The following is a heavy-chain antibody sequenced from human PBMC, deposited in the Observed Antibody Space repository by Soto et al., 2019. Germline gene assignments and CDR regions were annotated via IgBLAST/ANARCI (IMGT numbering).Heavy chain of an antibody. CDR1: GFTFTDYS. CDR2: ISSTSNIA. Sequence: EVQLVESGGGLVQPGGSLRLSCEGSGFTFTDYSMLWARQAPGKWLEWVSYISSTSNIAFYVDSVEGRFTTSRDNAKNSLYLQMNSLRDEDTAVYYCASCYGDYEFPCEYWGQGTLVTVSS. D-gene: IGHD4-17*01. V-gene: IGHV3-48*02. J-gene: IGHJ4*02. CDR3: ASCYGDYEFPCEY.